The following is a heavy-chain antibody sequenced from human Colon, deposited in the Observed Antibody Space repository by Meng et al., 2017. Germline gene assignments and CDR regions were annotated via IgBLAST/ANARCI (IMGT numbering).Heavy chain of an antibody. CDR2: IYTGGTT. D-gene: IGHD1-26*01. J-gene: IGHJ3*02. CDR3: AKQFSASYGDTFDI. CDR1: GFTVSSNY. V-gene: IGHV3-53*01. Sequence: GESLKISCAASGFTVSSNYMAWVRQAPGKGLECISIIYTGGTTHYADSVRGRFTTSRDNSKNIISLQLNNLRAEDTAVYYCAKQFSASYGDTFDIWGQGTMV.